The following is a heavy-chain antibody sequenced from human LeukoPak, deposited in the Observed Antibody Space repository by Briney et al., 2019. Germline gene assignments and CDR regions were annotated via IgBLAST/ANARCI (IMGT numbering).Heavy chain of an antibody. J-gene: IGHJ4*02. D-gene: IGHD3-3*01. CDR2: IYPDDSET. CDR1: GCSFTSFW. V-gene: IGHV5-51*01. CDR3: ARHGRKYYDFWRPAPFDY. Sequence: GESLKISCKGSGCSFTSFWIGWVRQMPGKGLEWMGIIYPDDSETRYSPFLQGQVTISADKSISTVYLQWSSLKASDNAMYYCARHGRKYYDFWRPAPFDYWGQGTLVTVSS.